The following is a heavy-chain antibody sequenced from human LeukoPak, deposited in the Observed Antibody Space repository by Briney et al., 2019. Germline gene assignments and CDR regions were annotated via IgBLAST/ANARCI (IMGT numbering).Heavy chain of an antibody. V-gene: IGHV3-21*01. CDR1: KFTFGAYS. D-gene: IGHD6-13*01. CDR3: ARAGYSSSWYHWAYYYYYYMDV. J-gene: IGHJ6*03. Sequence: GGSLRLSCAASKFTFGAYSMNWVRQAPGKGLEWVSSISHSGTSTYYADSVRGRFTISRDNAKNSLYLQMNSLRAEDTAVYYCARAGYSSSWYHWAYYYYYYMDVWGKGTTVTVSS. CDR2: ISHSGTST.